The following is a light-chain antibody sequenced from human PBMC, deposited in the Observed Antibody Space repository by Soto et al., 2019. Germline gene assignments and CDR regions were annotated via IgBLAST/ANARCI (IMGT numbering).Light chain of an antibody. CDR3: QSYDSSLSGFVV. V-gene: IGLV1-40*01. Sequence: QSALTQPPSVSGAPGQRVTISCSGSTSNIGAHYDVHWYQQLPGTAPKLLIYGITNRPSGVPDRFSGSKSGTSASLAITGLQAEDEADYYCQSYDSSLSGFVVFGGGTQLTVL. CDR1: TSNIGAHYD. CDR2: GIT. J-gene: IGLJ2*01.